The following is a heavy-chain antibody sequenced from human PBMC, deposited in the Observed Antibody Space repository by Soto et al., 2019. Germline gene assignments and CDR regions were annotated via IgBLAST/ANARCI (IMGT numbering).Heavy chain of an antibody. Sequence: PGGSLRLSCAASGFTVSSNYMSWVRQAPGKGLEWVSVIYSGGSTYYADSVKGRFTISRDNSKNTLYLQMNSLRAEDTVVYYCARGLYSGWHYFDYWGQGTLVTVSS. CDR3: ARGLYSGWHYFDY. D-gene: IGHD5-12*01. J-gene: IGHJ4*02. CDR2: IYSGGST. V-gene: IGHV3-66*01. CDR1: GFTVSSNY.